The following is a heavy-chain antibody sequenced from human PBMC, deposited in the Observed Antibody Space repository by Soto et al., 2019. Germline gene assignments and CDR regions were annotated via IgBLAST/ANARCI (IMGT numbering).Heavy chain of an antibody. CDR3: ARASTGYYPAHYFDY. CDR2: IYYSGST. Sequence: SETLSLTCAVYGGSFSGYYRSWIRQPPGKGLEWIGYIYYSGSTNYNPSLKSRVTISVDTSKNQFSLKLSSVTAADTAVYYCARASTGYYPAHYFDYWGQGTQVTVSS. V-gene: IGHV4-59*01. CDR1: GGSFSGYY. D-gene: IGHD3-9*01. J-gene: IGHJ4*02.